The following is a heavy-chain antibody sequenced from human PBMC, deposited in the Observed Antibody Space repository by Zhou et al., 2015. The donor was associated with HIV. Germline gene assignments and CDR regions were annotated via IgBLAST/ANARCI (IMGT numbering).Heavy chain of an antibody. D-gene: IGHD2-2*01. CDR1: GGTFSSYT. CDR3: ALVEVPAAISRMDV. V-gene: IGHV1-69*02. J-gene: IGHJ6*02. CDR2: IIPILGIA. Sequence: QVQLVQSGAEVKKPGSSVKVSCKASGGTFSSYTISWVRQAPGQGLEWMGRIIPILGIANYAQKFQGRVTITADKSTSTAYMELSSLRSEDTAVYYCALVEVPAAISRMDVWGQGTTVTVSS.